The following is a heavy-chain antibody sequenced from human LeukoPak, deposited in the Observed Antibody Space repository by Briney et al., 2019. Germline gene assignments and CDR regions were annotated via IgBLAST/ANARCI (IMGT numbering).Heavy chain of an antibody. J-gene: IGHJ5*02. D-gene: IGHD6-13*01. Sequence: SVKVSCKASGGTFSSYAISWVRQAPGQGLEWMRGIIPIFGTANYAQKFQGRVTITTDESTSTAYMELSSLRSEDTAVYYCARDRVGSSSLYWFDPWGQGTLVTVSS. CDR2: IIPIFGTA. V-gene: IGHV1-69*05. CDR1: GGTFSSYA. CDR3: ARDRVGSSSLYWFDP.